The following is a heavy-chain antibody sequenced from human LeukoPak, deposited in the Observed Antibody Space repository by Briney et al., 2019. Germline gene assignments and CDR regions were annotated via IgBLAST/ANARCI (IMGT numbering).Heavy chain of an antibody. Sequence: SETLSLTCTVSGGSISSSSYYWGWIRQPPGKGLEWIGSIYYSGSTYYNPSLKSRVTISVDTSKNQFSLKLSSVTAADTAVYYCARGGGQLVHLDYWGQGTLVTVSS. D-gene: IGHD6-6*01. V-gene: IGHV4-39*01. CDR3: ARGGGQLVHLDY. J-gene: IGHJ4*02. CDR1: GGSISSSSYY. CDR2: IYYSGST.